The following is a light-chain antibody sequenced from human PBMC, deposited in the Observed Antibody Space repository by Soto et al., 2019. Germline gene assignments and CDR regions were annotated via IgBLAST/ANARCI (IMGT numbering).Light chain of an antibody. J-gene: IGLJ2*01. V-gene: IGLV1-51*01. CDR3: GTWDSSLSAVV. CDR2: DNN. Sequence: QSALTQPPSVSGSPGQSVAISCTGTSSDLGNYNRVSWYQQPPGTAPKLIIYDNNKRPSGIPDRFSGSKSGTSATLGITGLQTGDEADYYCGTWDSSLSAVVFGGGTKVTVL. CDR1: SSDLGNYNR.